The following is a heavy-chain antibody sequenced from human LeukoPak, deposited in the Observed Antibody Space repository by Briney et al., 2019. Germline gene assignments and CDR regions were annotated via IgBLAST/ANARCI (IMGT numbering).Heavy chain of an antibody. V-gene: IGHV1-18*01. CDR1: GYTFTTYG. Sequence: ASVKVSCKASGYTFTTYGLSWVRQAPGQGLEWMGWISAYNDNTNYAQKVQGRVTMTTDTSTSTAYMELRSLRSDDTAVYYCARGGPTYYDFWSGYAFDIWGQGTMVTVSS. CDR2: ISAYNDNT. D-gene: IGHD3-3*01. J-gene: IGHJ3*02. CDR3: ARGGPTYYDFWSGYAFDI.